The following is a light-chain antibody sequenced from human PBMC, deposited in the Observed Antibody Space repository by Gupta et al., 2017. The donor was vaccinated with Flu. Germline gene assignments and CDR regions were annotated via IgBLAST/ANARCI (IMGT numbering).Light chain of an antibody. Sequence: QSVLTQPPSASGTPGQRVTISCSGSSSNIGSNPVNWYQQLPGTAPTLLIYSNNQRPSRVPDRFSGSKSGTSASLAISGLQSEDEADYSCAAWDDSLSGVVFGGGTKLTVL. CDR1: SSNIGSNP. V-gene: IGLV1-44*01. CDR3: AAWDDSLSGVV. CDR2: SNN. J-gene: IGLJ2*01.